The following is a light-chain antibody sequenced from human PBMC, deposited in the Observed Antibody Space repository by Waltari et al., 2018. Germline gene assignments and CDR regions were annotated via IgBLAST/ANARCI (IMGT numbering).Light chain of an antibody. CDR2: QDT. V-gene: IGLV3-25*03. CDR1: ALPRQY. Sequence: SYELTQPPPVSVSPGQTARITCSGDALPRQYAYLYQQRPGQAPMLMIYQDTQRPSEIPERFSGSSSGTTVTLTISEVQAEDEADYYCQSADGSGTYVVFGGGTKLTVL. CDR3: QSADGSGTYVV. J-gene: IGLJ2*01.